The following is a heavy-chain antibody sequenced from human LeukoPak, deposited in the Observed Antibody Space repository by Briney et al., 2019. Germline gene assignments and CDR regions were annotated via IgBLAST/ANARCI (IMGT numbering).Heavy chain of an antibody. Sequence: SVKVSCKASGFTFTSSAMQWVRQARGQRLEWIGWIVVGSGNTNYAQKFQGRVTMTEDTSTDTAYMELSSLRSEDTAVYYCATVSGDTAMVAFDIWGQGTMVTVSS. V-gene: IGHV1-58*02. D-gene: IGHD5-18*01. CDR1: GFTFTSSA. CDR3: ATVSGDTAMVAFDI. J-gene: IGHJ3*02. CDR2: IVVGSGNT.